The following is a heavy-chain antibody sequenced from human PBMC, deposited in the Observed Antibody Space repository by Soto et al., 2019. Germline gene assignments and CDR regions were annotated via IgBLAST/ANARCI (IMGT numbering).Heavy chain of an antibody. D-gene: IGHD2-2*01. Sequence: LRLSCAAAGFTFSSYGMNWVRQAPGKVLELVSSISSSSSYIYYADSVKGRFTISRDNAKNSLYLQMNSLRAEDTAVYYCARGPAGGVAAARGTLTYYYYGMDVWGQGTTVTVSS. J-gene: IGHJ6*02. CDR3: ARGPAGGVAAARGTLTYYYYGMDV. CDR2: ISSSSSYI. V-gene: IGHV3-21*01. CDR1: GFTFSSYG.